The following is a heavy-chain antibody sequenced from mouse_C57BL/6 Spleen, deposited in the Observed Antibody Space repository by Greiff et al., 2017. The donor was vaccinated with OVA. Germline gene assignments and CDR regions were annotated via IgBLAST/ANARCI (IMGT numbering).Heavy chain of an antibody. V-gene: IGHV1-64*01. CDR1: GYTFTSYW. J-gene: IGHJ2*01. Sequence: QVQLQQPGAELVKPGASVKLSCKASGYTFTSYWMHWVKQRPGQGLEWIGMIHPNSGSTNYNEKFKSKATLTVDKSSSTAYMQLSSLTSEDSAVYYCASSGNYGSRSLAYWGQGTTLTVSA. CDR2: IHPNSGST. D-gene: IGHD1-1*01. CDR3: ASSGNYGSRSLAY.